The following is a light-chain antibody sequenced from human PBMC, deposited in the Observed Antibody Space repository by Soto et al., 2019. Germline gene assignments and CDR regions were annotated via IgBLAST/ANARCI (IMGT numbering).Light chain of an antibody. Sequence: QSALTQPASVSGSPGQSITISCTGTSSDVGSYNLVSWYQQHPGKAPKLMIYEVRNRPSGVSNRFSGSKSGNTASLTISGLQAEDEADYYCSSYTSTNILYVFGTGTKLTVL. CDR3: SSYTSTNILYV. J-gene: IGLJ1*01. CDR1: SSDVGSYNL. V-gene: IGLV2-14*02. CDR2: EVR.